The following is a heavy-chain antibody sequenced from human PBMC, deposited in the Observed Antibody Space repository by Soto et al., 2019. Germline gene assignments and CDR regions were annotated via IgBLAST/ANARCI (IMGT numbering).Heavy chain of an antibody. D-gene: IGHD2-2*01. CDR2: IYQSGVT. V-gene: IGHV4-30-2*01. Sequence: PSETLSLTCNMSGDSYSISTYSWSWIRQPPGKALQWIGFIYQSGVTSYNPSLASRVSISLDRSNNQCSLKLKSVTAADTAVYFCAGMPDTRSLRFDTWGPRTLVTFSS. CDR1: GDSYSISTYS. J-gene: IGHJ5*01. CDR3: AGMPDTRSLRFDT.